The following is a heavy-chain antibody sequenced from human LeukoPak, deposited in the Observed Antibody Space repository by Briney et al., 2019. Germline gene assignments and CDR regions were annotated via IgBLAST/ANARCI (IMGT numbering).Heavy chain of an antibody. V-gene: IGHV1-69*04. Sequence: ASVKVSCKASGGTFSSYASSWVRQAPGQGLEWMGRIIPILGVANYAQKFQGRLTISADKSTSAAYMDLSSLRSEDTAVYYCARDWESGYSYGDYFDYWGQGTLVTVSS. CDR1: GGTFSSYA. D-gene: IGHD5-18*01. CDR2: IIPILGVA. J-gene: IGHJ4*02. CDR3: ARDWESGYSYGDYFDY.